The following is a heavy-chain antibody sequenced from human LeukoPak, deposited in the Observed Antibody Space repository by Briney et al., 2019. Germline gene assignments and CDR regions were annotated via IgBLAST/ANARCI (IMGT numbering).Heavy chain of an antibody. Sequence: GGSLRLSCAASGFTFSSYVMSWVRQAPGKRLEWVSAMCGYSLTIYTAESLKGRYTVSRDNSKNTLYLQLTDLRVDDTAVYYCAKGQMVRGVTTSYYMDVWGKGTTVIVSS. D-gene: IGHD3-10*01. V-gene: IGHV3-23*01. J-gene: IGHJ6*03. CDR2: MCGYSLTI. CDR1: GFTFSSYV. CDR3: AKGQMVRGVTTSYYMDV.